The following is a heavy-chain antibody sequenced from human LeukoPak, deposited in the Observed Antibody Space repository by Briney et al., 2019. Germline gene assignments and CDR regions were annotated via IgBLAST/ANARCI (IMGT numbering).Heavy chain of an antibody. CDR1: GLSFSSYG. J-gene: IGHJ4*02. CDR3: AKGKDSAGTWDYFDY. CDR2: ISGSGGRT. Sequence: GGSLRLSCAASGLSFSSYGMTWVRQAPGRGLEWVSGISGSGGRTYYADSVKGRFTIFRDKSNNTLNLQMNSLLAKDTDVYYCAKGKDSAGTWDYFDYWGQGTLVTVSS. D-gene: IGHD2-15*01. V-gene: IGHV3-23*01.